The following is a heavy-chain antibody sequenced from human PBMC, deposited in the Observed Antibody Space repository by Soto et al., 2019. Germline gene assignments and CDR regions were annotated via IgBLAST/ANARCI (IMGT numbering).Heavy chain of an antibody. V-gene: IGHV3-30*18. Sequence: GGSLRLSCAASGFTFSSYGMHWVRQAPGKGLEWVAVISYDGSNKYYAESVKGRFTISRDNSKNTLYLQMNSLRAEDTAVYYCAKDQAWEPQYYFDYWGQGTLVTVSS. D-gene: IGHD1-26*01. CDR2: ISYDGSNK. CDR1: GFTFSSYG. CDR3: AKDQAWEPQYYFDY. J-gene: IGHJ4*02.